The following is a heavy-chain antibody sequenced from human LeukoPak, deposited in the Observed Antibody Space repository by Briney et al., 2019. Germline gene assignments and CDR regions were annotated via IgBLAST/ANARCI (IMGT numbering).Heavy chain of an antibody. J-gene: IGHJ3*02. D-gene: IGHD3-3*01. Sequence: KPSETLCLTCTVSGGSISSGSYYWSWIRQPAGKGLEWIGRIYTSGSTNYNPSLKSRVTISVDTSKNQFSLKLSSVTAADTAVYYCARSVVLRFLEWFPRGTPNDAFDIWGQGTMVTVSS. CDR2: IYTSGST. V-gene: IGHV4-61*02. CDR1: GGSISSGSYY. CDR3: ARSVVLRFLEWFPRGTPNDAFDI.